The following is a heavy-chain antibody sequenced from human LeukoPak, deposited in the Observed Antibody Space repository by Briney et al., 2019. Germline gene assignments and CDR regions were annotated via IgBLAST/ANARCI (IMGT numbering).Heavy chain of an antibody. D-gene: IGHD4-11*01. CDR2: IYSSGST. CDR1: GGSISSSSYY. J-gene: IGHJ4*02. V-gene: IGHV4-39*07. CDR3: ARAAPSVMTTVTYYFDY. Sequence: PSETLSLTCTVSGGSISSSSYYWGWIRQPPGKGLEWIGSIYSSGSTYYNPSLKSRVTMSVDTSRNQFSLKLSSVTAADTAVYYCARAAPSVMTTVTYYFDYWGQGTLVTVSS.